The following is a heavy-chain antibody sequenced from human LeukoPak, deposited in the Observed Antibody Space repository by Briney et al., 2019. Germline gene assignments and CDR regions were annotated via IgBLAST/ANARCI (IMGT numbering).Heavy chain of an antibody. Sequence: PGGSLRLSCAASGFTFSNYDMHWVRQTTGKGLEWVSGIDTAGNTYYPGSVKGRFTISRENAKNSLYLQMNSLRAEDTAVYYCARDGAVGRGLPRRARTFYGMDVWGQGTTVTVSS. CDR3: ARDGAVGRGLPRRARTFYGMDV. V-gene: IGHV3-13*01. CDR1: GFTFSNYD. D-gene: IGHD3-10*01. J-gene: IGHJ6*01. CDR2: IDTAGNT.